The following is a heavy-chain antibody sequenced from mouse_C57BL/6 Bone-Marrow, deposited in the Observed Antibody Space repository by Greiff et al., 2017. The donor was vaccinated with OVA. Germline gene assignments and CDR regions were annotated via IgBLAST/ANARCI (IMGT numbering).Heavy chain of an antibody. CDR1: GYSFTGYY. D-gene: IGHD2-4*01. J-gene: IGHJ3*01. CDR2: INPSTGGT. Sequence: EVKLVESGPELVKPGASVKISCKASGYSFTGYYMNWVKQSPEKSLEWIGEINPSTGGTTYNQKFKAKATLTVDKSSSTAYMQLKSLTSEDSAVYYCARGYDYGGAWFAYWGQGTLVTVSA. CDR3: ARGYDYGGAWFAY. V-gene: IGHV1-42*01.